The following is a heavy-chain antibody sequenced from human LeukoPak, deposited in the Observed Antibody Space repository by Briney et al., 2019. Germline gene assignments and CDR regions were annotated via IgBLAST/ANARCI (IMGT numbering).Heavy chain of an antibody. CDR2: ISGSGGTT. J-gene: IGHJ4*02. D-gene: IGHD5-18*01. Sequence: GGSLRLSCAVSGFTLSSYGMSWVRQVPGKGLEWVSGISGSGGTTYYGDSVKGRFTISRDNSKNTLYLQMNSLKTEDTAVYYCTTQLWLRDYWGQGTLVTVSS. V-gene: IGHV3-23*01. CDR1: GFTLSSYG. CDR3: TTQLWLRDY.